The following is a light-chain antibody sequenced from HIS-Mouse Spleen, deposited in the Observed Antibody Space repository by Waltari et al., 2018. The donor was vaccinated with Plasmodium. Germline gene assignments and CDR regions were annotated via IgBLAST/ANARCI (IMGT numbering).Light chain of an antibody. Sequence: QSALTQPRPVSGSPGPAGTISCTGTSRDVGSYNYVPWYQQNPAKAPKLMMYEFSTRTSGVSDRFSGSKSGNTASLTISGRQAEDEADYYCCSYAGSYTWVFGGGTKLTVL. J-gene: IGLJ3*02. CDR3: CSYAGSYTWV. CDR1: SRDVGSYNY. CDR2: EFS. V-gene: IGLV2-11*01.